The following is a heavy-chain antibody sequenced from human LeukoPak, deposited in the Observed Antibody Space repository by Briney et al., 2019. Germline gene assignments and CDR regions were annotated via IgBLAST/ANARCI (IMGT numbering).Heavy chain of an antibody. CDR2: IYHSGGT. CDR3: ARQIGYNSDCHYFDC. V-gene: IGHV4-38-2*02. D-gene: IGHD6-25*01. CDR1: GYSISSGYY. Sequence: SETLSLTCTVSGYSISSGYYWGWIRQPPGKGLEWIGSIYHSGGTYYNPSLKSRVTISVDTSKNQFSLKLSSVTAADTAVYFCARQIGYNSDCHYFDCWGQGTLVTVSS. J-gene: IGHJ4*02.